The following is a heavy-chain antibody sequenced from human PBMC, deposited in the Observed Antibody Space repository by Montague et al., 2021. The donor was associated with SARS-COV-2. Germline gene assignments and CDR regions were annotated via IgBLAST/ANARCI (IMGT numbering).Heavy chain of an antibody. V-gene: IGHV4-61*01. Sequence: SETLSLTCTVSGGSVSSGSFDWSWIRQPPGKGLELIGYIYYTGSSNYNPSLKSRVTISVDTSKNQFSLKLSSVTAADTAVYYCASLRGSADILIAFHGVSYVDGMDVWGQGTRVPVSS. J-gene: IGHJ6*02. CDR2: IYYTGSS. CDR1: GGSVSSGSFD. D-gene: IGHD3-9*01. CDR3: ASLRGSADILIAFHGVSYVDGMDV.